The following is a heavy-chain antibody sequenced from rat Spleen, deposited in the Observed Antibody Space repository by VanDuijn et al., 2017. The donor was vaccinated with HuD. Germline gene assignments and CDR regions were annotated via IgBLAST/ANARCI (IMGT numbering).Heavy chain of an antibody. V-gene: IGHV5-29*01. CDR2: ISYDGGST. J-gene: IGHJ3*01. D-gene: IGHD5-1*01. Sequence: EVKLVESGGGLVQPGRSLKLSCAASGFTFSNYGMAWVRQAPKKGLEWVAYISYDGGSTYYRDSVKGRFTISRDNARSVLYLEMDSLRSEDTATYYCASRTGNWFAYWGQGTLVTVSS. CDR3: ASRTGNWFAY. CDR1: GFTFSNYG.